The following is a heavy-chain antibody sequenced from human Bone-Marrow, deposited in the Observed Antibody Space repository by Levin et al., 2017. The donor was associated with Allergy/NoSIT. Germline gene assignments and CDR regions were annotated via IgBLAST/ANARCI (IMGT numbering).Heavy chain of an antibody. D-gene: IGHD2-15*01. Sequence: GGSLRLSCAASGFTFSDYYMDWVRQAPGKGLEWVGRIRNKANRYTTEHAASVKGRFTVSRDASKNSLYLQMNRLKTEDMAMYYCVRGVACSGGTCYYLDAFDIWGQGTMVTVSS. CDR1: GFTFSDYY. V-gene: IGHV3-72*01. CDR3: VRGVACSGGTCYYLDAFDI. CDR2: IRNKANRYTT. J-gene: IGHJ3*02.